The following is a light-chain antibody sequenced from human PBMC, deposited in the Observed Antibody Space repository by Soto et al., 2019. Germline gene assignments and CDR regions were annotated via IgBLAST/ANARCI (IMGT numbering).Light chain of an antibody. J-gene: IGLJ3*02. CDR2: DVT. Sequence: QSALAQPASVSGSPGQSITISCIGSNNDVGAYNYVSWYRQYPGKAPKTMIYDVTNRPSGVSNRFSGSKSGNTASLTISGLQAEDEADDYCSSYTSSSTVVFGGGTKLTVL. CDR1: NNDVGAYNY. CDR3: SSYTSSSTVV. V-gene: IGLV2-14*01.